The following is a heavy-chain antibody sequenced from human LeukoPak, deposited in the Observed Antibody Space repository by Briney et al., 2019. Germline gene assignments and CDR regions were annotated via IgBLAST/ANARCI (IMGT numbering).Heavy chain of an antibody. V-gene: IGHV4-34*01. CDR2: INHSGST. Sequence: SEPLSLTCAVYGGSFIGYYWSGIRQPPGKGLEGIGEINHSGSTNYNPSLQSRVTISVDTSKNQFSLKLSSVTAADTAVYYCARNYGDYAGMDVWGQGTTVTVSS. J-gene: IGHJ6*02. D-gene: IGHD4-17*01. CDR3: ARNYGDYAGMDV. CDR1: GGSFIGYY.